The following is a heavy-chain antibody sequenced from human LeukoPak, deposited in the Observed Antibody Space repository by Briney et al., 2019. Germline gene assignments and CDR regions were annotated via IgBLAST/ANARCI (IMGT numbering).Heavy chain of an antibody. D-gene: IGHD3-22*01. CDR1: GFTFSSYW. Sequence: PGGSLILSCAASGFTFSSYWMSWVRQAPGKGLEWVANIKQDGSEKYYVDSVKGRFTISRDNAKNSLYLQMNSLRAEDTAVYYCARVRYYYDSSGYYPWGQGTLVTVSS. CDR3: ARVRYYYDSSGYYP. J-gene: IGHJ5*02. V-gene: IGHV3-7*04. CDR2: IKQDGSEK.